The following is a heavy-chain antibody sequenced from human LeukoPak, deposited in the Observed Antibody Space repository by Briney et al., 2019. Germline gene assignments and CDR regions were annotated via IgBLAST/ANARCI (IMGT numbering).Heavy chain of an antibody. V-gene: IGHV3-23*01. D-gene: IGHD3-22*01. CDR1: GFTFSIYA. J-gene: IGHJ4*02. CDR3: AKDRPNYYGSNGHYYRRDGDY. Sequence: RGGSLRLSCAASGFTFSIYAMSWVRQAPGKGLQWVSSITSSGDGTYYADSVKGRFTISRDNSENMLYLQMNSLRVEDTAVYFCAKDRPNYYGSNGHYYRRDGDYWGQGTLVTVSS. CDR2: ITSSGDGT.